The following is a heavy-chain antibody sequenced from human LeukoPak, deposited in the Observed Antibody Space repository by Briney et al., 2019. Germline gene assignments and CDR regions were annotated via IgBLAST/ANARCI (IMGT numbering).Heavy chain of an antibody. J-gene: IGHJ6*03. V-gene: IGHV1-69*04. Sequence: SVKVSCKASGGTFSSYAISWVRQAPGQGLEWMGRITPILGIANYAQKFQGRVTITADKSTSTAYMELSSLRSEDTAVYYCARGMYQLPHYYYYYYYMDVWGKGTTVTVSS. CDR2: ITPILGIA. D-gene: IGHD2-2*01. CDR1: GGTFSSYA. CDR3: ARGMYQLPHYYYYYYYMDV.